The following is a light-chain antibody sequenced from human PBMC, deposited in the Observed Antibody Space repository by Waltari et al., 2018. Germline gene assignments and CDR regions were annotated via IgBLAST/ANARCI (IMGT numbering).Light chain of an antibody. CDR3: QQYNSYPVT. CDR2: VAT. Sequence: DIQMTQSPSSLSASVGYRVTITCRASQGISSWLAWYQQKPEKAPKSLIYVATRLQKGGPSRFSGSGYGTDFNLTITSLQPEDFATYYCQQYNSYPVTFGGGTKVEIK. J-gene: IGKJ4*01. CDR1: QGISSW. V-gene: IGKV1D-16*01.